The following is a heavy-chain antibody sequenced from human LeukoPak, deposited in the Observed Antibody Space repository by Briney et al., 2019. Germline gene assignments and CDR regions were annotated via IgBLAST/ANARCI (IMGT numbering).Heavy chain of an antibody. CDR1: GYRFTTYW. J-gene: IGHJ4*02. Sequence: GESLKISCKGSGYRFTTYWIGWVRQMPGKGLEWMGIIYPGDSDTRYSPSFQGQVTISADKSISTAYLQWSSLKASDTAMYYCARTNYYDTSGYPDYWGQGTLVTVSS. V-gene: IGHV5-51*01. CDR3: ARTNYYDTSGYPDY. D-gene: IGHD3-22*01. CDR2: IYPGDSDT.